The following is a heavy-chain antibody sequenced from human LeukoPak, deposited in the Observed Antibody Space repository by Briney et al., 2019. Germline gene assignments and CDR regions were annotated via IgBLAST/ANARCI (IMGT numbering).Heavy chain of an antibody. D-gene: IGHD6-19*01. J-gene: IGHJ4*02. V-gene: IGHV3-33*01. CDR2: IWYDGSNK. CDR3: ARAAYSSGWYYFDY. Sequence: GESLKISCAASGFTFSSYGMHWVRQAPGKGLEWVAVIWYDGSNKYYADSVKGRFTISRDNSKNTLYLQMNSLRAEDTAVYYCARAAYSSGWYYFDYWGQGTLVTVSS. CDR1: GFTFSSYG.